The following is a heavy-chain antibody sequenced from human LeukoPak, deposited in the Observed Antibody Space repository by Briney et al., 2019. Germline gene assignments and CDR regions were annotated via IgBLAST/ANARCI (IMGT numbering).Heavy chain of an antibody. J-gene: IGHJ6*03. CDR1: GYTFTGYY. CDR2: MNPNSGNT. V-gene: IGHV1-8*02. D-gene: IGHD3-10*01. CDR3: ARGPYYGSGSYHYYYYYMDV. Sequence: ASVNVSCKASGYTFTGYYMHWVRQAPGQGLGWMGWMNPNSGNTGYAQKFQGRVTMTRNTSISTAYMELSSLRSEDTAVYYCARGPYYGSGSYHYYYYYMDVWGKGTTVTISS.